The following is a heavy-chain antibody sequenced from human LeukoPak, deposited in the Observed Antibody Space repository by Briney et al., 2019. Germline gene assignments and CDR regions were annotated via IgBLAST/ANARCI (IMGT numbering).Heavy chain of an antibody. CDR3: ANGGGCSGVPDYYMDV. CDR2: INPNSGGT. V-gene: IGHV1-2*02. J-gene: IGHJ6*03. D-gene: IGHD3-10*02. CDR1: GYTFTGYY. Sequence: GASVNVSCKASGYTFTGYYMHWVRQAPGQGVKGMGWINPNSGGTNYAQKFQGRVTMTGDTSSSTAYMQLSRLRSALTAVYYCANGGGCSGVPDYYMDVWGQGTTVTVSS.